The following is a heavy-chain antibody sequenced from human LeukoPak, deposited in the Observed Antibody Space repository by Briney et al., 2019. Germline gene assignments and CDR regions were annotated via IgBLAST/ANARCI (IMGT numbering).Heavy chain of an antibody. D-gene: IGHD3-16*02. V-gene: IGHV3-23*01. Sequence: GGSLRLSCAASGFTCSTYVMSWVRRAPGKGLEWLSLILHNGDSTYYADSVKGRFTISRDNSKNTLYLQMNSLRAEDMAVYYCARLSSFAFDIWGQGTMVTVSS. CDR3: ARLSSFAFDI. CDR2: ILHNGDST. CDR1: GFTCSTYV. J-gene: IGHJ3*02.